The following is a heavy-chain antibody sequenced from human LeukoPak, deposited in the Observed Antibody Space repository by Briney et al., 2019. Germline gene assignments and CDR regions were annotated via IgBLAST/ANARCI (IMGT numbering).Heavy chain of an antibody. CDR3: ARDSGSYRGRTPYYFDY. CDR2: IYSGGST. J-gene: IGHJ4*02. D-gene: IGHD1-26*01. V-gene: IGHV3-53*01. Sequence: GGSLRLSCAASGFTVSSNYMSWVRQAPGKGLEWVSVIYSGGSTYYADSVKGRFTISRDNSKNTLYLQMNSLRAEDTAVYYCARDSGSYRGRTPYYFDYWGQGTLVTVSS. CDR1: GFTVSSNY.